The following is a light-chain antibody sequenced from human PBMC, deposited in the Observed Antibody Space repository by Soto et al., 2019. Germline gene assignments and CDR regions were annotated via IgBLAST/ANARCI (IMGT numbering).Light chain of an antibody. CDR1: QSVGGTF. V-gene: IGKV3-20*01. CDR3: QQYGGSPRT. J-gene: IGKJ1*01. Sequence: EIVLTQSPGTLSLSPGEGATLSCRASQSVGGTFLAWYQQKGGQAPRLLIHGASNRATGIPDRFSGSGSGTDFTLSISRLEPEDFSVYYCQQYGGSPRTFGQGPKVEV. CDR2: GAS.